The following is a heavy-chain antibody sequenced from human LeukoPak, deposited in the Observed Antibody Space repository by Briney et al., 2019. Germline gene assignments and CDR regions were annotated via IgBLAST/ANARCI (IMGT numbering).Heavy chain of an antibody. Sequence: NPGGSLRLSCAASGFTFSSYSMNWVRQAPGKGLEWVSSISSSSSYIYYADSVKGRFTISRDNAKNSLYLQMNSLRAEDTAVYYCARDCSRTSCFDYWGQGTLVTVSS. CDR2: ISSSSSYI. V-gene: IGHV3-21*01. CDR1: GFTFSSYS. CDR3: ARDCSRTSCFDY. D-gene: IGHD2-2*01. J-gene: IGHJ4*02.